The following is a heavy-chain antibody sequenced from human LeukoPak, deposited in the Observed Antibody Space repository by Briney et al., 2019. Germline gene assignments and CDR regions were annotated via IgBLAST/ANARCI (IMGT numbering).Heavy chain of an antibody. V-gene: IGHV1-24*01. CDR3: ARDLPESREPDY. D-gene: IGHD1-26*01. CDR2: FDPEDGET. Sequence: ASVKVSCKVSGYTLTELSMHWVRQAPGKGLEWMGGFDPEDGETIYAQKFQGRVTMTEDTSTDTAYMELSSLRSEDTAVYYCARDLPESREPDYWGQGTLVTVSS. J-gene: IGHJ4*02. CDR1: GYTLTELS.